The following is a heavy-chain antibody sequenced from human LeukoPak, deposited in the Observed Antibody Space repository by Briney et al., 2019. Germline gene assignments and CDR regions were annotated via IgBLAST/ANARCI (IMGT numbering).Heavy chain of an antibody. CDR2: INLSGGTT. V-gene: IGHV1-46*01. CDR1: GYTFTSYY. CDR3: VRDETTLYCSGGSCYQFDY. D-gene: IGHD2-15*01. J-gene: IGHJ4*02. Sequence: ASVKVSCKASGYTFTSYYMHWVRQAPGQGLEWMGIINLSGGTTYYAQKFQGRVTMTNDMSTSTVYMELSSLRSEDTAVYYCVRDETTLYCSGGSCYQFDYWGQGTLITVSS.